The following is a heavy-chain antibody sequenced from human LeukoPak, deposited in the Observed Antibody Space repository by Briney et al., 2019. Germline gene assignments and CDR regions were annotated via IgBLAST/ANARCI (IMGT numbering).Heavy chain of an antibody. CDR1: GFTFSSYS. Sequence: GGYLRLSCAASGFTFSSYSMNWVRQAPGKGLEWVSSISSSSSYIYYADSVKGRFTISRDNAKNSLYLQMNSLRAEDTAVYYCARDQGSGWLHRHFAFDIWGQGTMVTVSS. J-gene: IGHJ3*02. V-gene: IGHV3-21*01. CDR3: ARDQGSGWLHRHFAFDI. CDR2: ISSSSSYI. D-gene: IGHD6-19*01.